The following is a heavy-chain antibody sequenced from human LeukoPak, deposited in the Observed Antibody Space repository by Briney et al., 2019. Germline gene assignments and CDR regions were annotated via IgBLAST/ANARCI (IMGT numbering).Heavy chain of an antibody. V-gene: IGHV3-30-3*01. Sequence: PGGSLRLSCVASGFTFSSDAMHWVRQTPGKGLEWVAVISYDGNEKYQVDSVKGRFTISRDNSKNTLYLQMNSLRAEDTAVYYCAKDFNSLSGSYPSPYYYYYYYYMDVWGKGTTVTISS. CDR2: ISYDGNEK. CDR3: AKDFNSLSGSYPSPYYYYYYYYMDV. CDR1: GFTFSSDA. J-gene: IGHJ6*03. D-gene: IGHD3-10*01.